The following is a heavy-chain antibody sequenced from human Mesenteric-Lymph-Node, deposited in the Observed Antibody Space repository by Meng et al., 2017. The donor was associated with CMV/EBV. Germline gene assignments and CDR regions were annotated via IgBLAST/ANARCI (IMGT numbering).Heavy chain of an antibody. CDR1: SGSISSSNW. J-gene: IGHJ4*02. V-gene: IGHV4-4*02. CDR2: IYHSGST. Sequence: LTGAVSSGSISSSNWWSWVRQSPGKGLEWIGEIYHSGSTNYNPSLKSRVTISVDKSKNQFSLNLSSVTAADTAVYYCATYTTRSYDYWGQGTLVTVSS. D-gene: IGHD3-16*01. CDR3: ATYTTRSYDY.